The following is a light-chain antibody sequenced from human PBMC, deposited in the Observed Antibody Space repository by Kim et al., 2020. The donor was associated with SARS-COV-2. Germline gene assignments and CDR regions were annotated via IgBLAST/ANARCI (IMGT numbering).Light chain of an antibody. CDR1: QVVPST. V-gene: IGKV3-15*01. CDR2: GAT. CDR3: QQYNNWPTWT. Sequence: SPGERAPRSCRASQVVPSTLAWYQQRPGQAPRLLIYGATVRAADVPARFSGSGSGTEFTLTISSLQSEDFAVYYCQQYNNWPTWTFGQGTKVDIK. J-gene: IGKJ1*01.